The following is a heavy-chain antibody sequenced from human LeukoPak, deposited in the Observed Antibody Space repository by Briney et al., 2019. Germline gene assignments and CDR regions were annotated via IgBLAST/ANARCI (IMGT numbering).Heavy chain of an antibody. CDR1: GGSFSGYY. CDR2: INHSGST. D-gene: IGHD4-17*01. Sequence: SETLSLTCAVYGGSFSGYYWSWIRQPPGKGLEWIGEINHSGSTNYNPSLKSRVTISVDTSKNQFSLKLSSVTAADTAVYYCASRTFMTTVTTGWFDPWGQGTLVTVSS. CDR3: ASRTFMTTVTTGWFDP. J-gene: IGHJ5*02. V-gene: IGHV4-34*01.